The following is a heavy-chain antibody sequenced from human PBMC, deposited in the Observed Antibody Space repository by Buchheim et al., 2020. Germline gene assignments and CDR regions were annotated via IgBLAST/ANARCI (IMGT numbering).Heavy chain of an antibody. Sequence: QVQLVQSGAEVKKPGSSVKVSCKASGGTFSSYAISWVRQAPGQGLEWMGGIIPIFGTATYAQKFQGRVTITADESTRTAYMELSSLRSEDTAVYYCASGSCYSVPNICYYYYYYMDVWGKGTT. V-gene: IGHV1-69*01. J-gene: IGHJ6*03. CDR2: IIPIFGTA. CDR3: ASGSCYSVPNICYYYYYYMDV. CDR1: GGTFSSYA. D-gene: IGHD2-15*01.